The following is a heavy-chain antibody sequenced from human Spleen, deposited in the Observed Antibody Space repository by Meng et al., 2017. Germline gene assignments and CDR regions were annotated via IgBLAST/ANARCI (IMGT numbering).Heavy chain of an antibody. CDR3: ARGPTTMAHDFDY. D-gene: IGHD4-11*01. Sequence: HVQLQQWGAGLFKPSVTLSPTWAAYGESFSDYYWSWIRQPPGKGLEWIGEITHSGSTNYNPCLESRATTSVDTSQNNLSLKLSSVTAADSAVYYCARGPTTMAHDFDYWGHGTLVTVSS. J-gene: IGHJ4*01. V-gene: IGHV4-34*01. CDR1: GESFSDYY. CDR2: ITHSGST.